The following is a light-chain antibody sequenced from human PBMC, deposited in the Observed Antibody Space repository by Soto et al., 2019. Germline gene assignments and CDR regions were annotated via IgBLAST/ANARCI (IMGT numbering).Light chain of an antibody. CDR1: QDIATY. CDR2: DAS. V-gene: IGKV1-33*01. J-gene: IGKJ1*01. Sequence: DIQMTQSPSSLSASVGNRVTITCQASQDIATYLNWYQQKPGKAPNLLIYDASNLETGVPSRFSGGGSAKHFTFTISNPQPEDIATYYSQQYDNLPPTWTFGQGTKVEIE. CDR3: QQYDNLPPTWT.